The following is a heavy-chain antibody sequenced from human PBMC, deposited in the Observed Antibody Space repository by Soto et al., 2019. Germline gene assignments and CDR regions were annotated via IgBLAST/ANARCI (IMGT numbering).Heavy chain of an antibody. CDR2: ISSRSSYI. V-gene: IGHV3-21*01. J-gene: IGHJ6*02. CDR3: ARAPGWELQLQSMNYYGMDV. Sequence: GGSLRLSCAASGFTFSSYNMNWVRQAPGKGLEWVSSISSRSSYIYYADSVKGRFTISRDNAKNSLYLHMNSLRAEDTAVYYCARAPGWELQLQSMNYYGMDVWGQGTTVTVSS. CDR1: GFTFSSYN. D-gene: IGHD1-26*01.